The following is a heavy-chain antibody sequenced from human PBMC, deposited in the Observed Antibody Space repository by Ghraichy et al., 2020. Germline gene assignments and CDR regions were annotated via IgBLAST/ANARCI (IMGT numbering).Heavy chain of an antibody. CDR1: GFTFSSYA. D-gene: IGHD6-13*01. V-gene: IGHV3-23*01. Sequence: GGSLRLSCAASGFTFSSYALSWVRQAPGKGLEWVSAISGSGGSTHYADSVKGRFTISRDNSKNTLYLQMNSLRAEDTAVYYCAKALRQLVLRDWFDPWGQGTLVTVSS. CDR2: ISGSGGST. J-gene: IGHJ5*02. CDR3: AKALRQLVLRDWFDP.